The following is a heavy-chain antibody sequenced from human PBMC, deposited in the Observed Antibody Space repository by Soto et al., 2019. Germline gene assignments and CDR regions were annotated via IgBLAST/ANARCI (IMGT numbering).Heavy chain of an antibody. CDR1: GYTFSSYA. J-gene: IGHJ4*02. D-gene: IGHD7-27*01. CDR2: INAGYGNT. CDR3: ARDTGDGTFDF. V-gene: IGHV1-3*01. Sequence: VASVKVSCKASGYTFSSYAMRWVRQAPGQRLEWMGWINAGYGNTKSLQKFQDRVTISRDTSASTAYMELTSLRSEDTAVYYCARDTGDGTFDFWGQGTLVTVSS.